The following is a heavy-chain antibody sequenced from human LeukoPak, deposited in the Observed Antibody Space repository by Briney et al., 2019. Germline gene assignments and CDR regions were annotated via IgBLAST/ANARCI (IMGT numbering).Heavy chain of an antibody. Sequence: GASVKVSCKASGYTFTGYYMHWVRQAPGQGLEWMGWINPNSGGTNYAQKFQGRVTMTRDTSISTAYMELSRLRSDDTAVYYCARDSLQYADTAMVTDYYYGMDVWGQGTTVTVSS. CDR2: INPNSGGT. D-gene: IGHD5-18*01. J-gene: IGHJ6*02. CDR1: GYTFTGYY. CDR3: ARDSLQYADTAMVTDYYYGMDV. V-gene: IGHV1-2*02.